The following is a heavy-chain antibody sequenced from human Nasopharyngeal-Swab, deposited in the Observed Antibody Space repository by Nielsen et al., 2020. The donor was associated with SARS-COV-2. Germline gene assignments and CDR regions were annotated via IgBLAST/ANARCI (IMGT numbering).Heavy chain of an antibody. CDR2: MNPSGGTT. Sequence: ASVKVSCKASGYTFTNYFMHWVRQAPGQGLEWVGIMNPSGGTTSYAQKFQGRVTMTRDTSISTAYMELSRLRSDDTAVYYCARAGYCSSTSCYPYWGQGTLVTVSS. D-gene: IGHD2-2*01. CDR1: GYTFTNYF. V-gene: IGHV1-46*01. CDR3: ARAGYCSSTSCYPY. J-gene: IGHJ4*02.